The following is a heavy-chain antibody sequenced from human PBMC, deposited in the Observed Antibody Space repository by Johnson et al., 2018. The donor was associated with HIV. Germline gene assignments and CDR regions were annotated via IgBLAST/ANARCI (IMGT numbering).Heavy chain of an antibody. J-gene: IGHJ3*02. CDR1: GFTFSSYA. D-gene: IGHD6-13*01. V-gene: IGHV3-30-3*01. CDR2: ISYDGSNK. CDR3: ARDWGFDDSSWPMEMGGAVDI. Sequence: QVQVVESGGGVVQPGRSLRLSCAASGFTFSSYAMHWVRQAPGKGLEWVAVISYDGSNKYYADSVKGRFTISRDNSKNTLYLQMNSLRAEDTAVYYCARDWGFDDSSWPMEMGGAVDIWGQGTMVTVSS.